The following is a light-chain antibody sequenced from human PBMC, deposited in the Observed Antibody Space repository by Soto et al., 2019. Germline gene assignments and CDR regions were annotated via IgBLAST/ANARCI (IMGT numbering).Light chain of an antibody. CDR1: SSNIGNNY. Sequence: QSVLTQPPSVSAAPGQKVTISCSGSSSNIGNNYVSWYQQLPGTAPKLLIYXXXXXXXGIPDRFSGSKSGTSATLGITGLXXXXXXXXXXGTWDSSLSAFVFGTGTKLTVL. J-gene: IGLJ1*01. CDR3: GTWDSSLSAFV. CDR2: XXX. V-gene: IGLV1-51*02.